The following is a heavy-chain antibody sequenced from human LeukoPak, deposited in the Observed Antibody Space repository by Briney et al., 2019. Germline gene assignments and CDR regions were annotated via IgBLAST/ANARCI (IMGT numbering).Heavy chain of an antibody. J-gene: IGHJ4*02. D-gene: IGHD3-16*02. CDR3: AKDYVWGSYRHQYFDY. CDR1: GGSFSGYY. Sequence: PSETLSLTCAVYGGSFSGYYWSWIRQPPGKGLEWIGEINHSGSTNYNPSLKSRVTISVDTSKNQFSLKLSSVAAADTAVYYCAKDYVWGSYRHQYFDYWGQGTLVTVSS. V-gene: IGHV4-34*01. CDR2: INHSGST.